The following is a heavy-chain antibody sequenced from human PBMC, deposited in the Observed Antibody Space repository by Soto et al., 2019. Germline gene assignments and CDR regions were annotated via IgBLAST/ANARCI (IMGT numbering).Heavy chain of an antibody. J-gene: IGHJ5*02. CDR1: GFTFGDYA. CDR3: TTVYDTGFWSFWFDP. CDR2: IRSKAYGGAT. D-gene: IGHD2-8*02. V-gene: IGHV3-49*03. Sequence: GGSLRLSCTTSGFTFGDYAMSWFRQAPGKGLEWVGHIRSKAYGGATELAASVKGRFTISRDDSRSIAYLQMNSLETEDTAVYYCTTVYDTGFWSFWFDPGGQGALVTVSS.